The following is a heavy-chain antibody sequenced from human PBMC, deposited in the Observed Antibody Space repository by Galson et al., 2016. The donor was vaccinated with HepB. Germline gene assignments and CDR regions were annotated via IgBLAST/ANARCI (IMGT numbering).Heavy chain of an antibody. CDR2: ISADRGDR. CDR3: VRDDCNYSWGSFRPFWC. Sequence: SVKVSCKASGYTFTNFGISWVRQAPGQGLERMGWISADRGDRNYAQKFQGRVTLTTDTSTSTAYMELRSLRSDDTAVYYCVRDDCNYSWGSFRPFWCWGQGSLVSVSS. D-gene: IGHD3-16*02. CDR1: GYTFTNFG. J-gene: IGHJ4*02. V-gene: IGHV1-18*01.